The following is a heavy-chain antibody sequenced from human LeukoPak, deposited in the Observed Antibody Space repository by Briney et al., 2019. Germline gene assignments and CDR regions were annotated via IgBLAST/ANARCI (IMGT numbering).Heavy chain of an antibody. D-gene: IGHD6-6*01. CDR2: IWYDGSNK. V-gene: IGHV3-33*06. J-gene: IGHJ5*02. CDR3: AKDFYSSSSEEP. Sequence: QPGGSLRLSCAASGFTFSSYGMHWVRQAPGKGLEWVAVIWYDGSNKYYADSVKGRFTISRDNSKNTLYLQMNSLRAEDTAVYYCAKDFYSSSSEEPWGQGTLVTVSS. CDR1: GFTFSSYG.